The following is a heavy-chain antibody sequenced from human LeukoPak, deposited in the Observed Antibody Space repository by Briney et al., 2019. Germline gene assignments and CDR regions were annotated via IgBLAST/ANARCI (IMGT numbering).Heavy chain of an antibody. CDR2: IIPILGIA. CDR3: ARKAAEYYDSSGYSGGAFDI. V-gene: IGHV1-69*04. CDR1: GGTFSSYA. J-gene: IGHJ3*02. D-gene: IGHD3-22*01. Sequence: SVKVSCKASGGTFSSYAINWVRQAPGQGLEWMGRIIPILGIANYAQKFQGRVTITADKSTSTAYMELSSLRSEDTAVYYCARKAAEYYDSSGYSGGAFDIWGQGIMVTVSS.